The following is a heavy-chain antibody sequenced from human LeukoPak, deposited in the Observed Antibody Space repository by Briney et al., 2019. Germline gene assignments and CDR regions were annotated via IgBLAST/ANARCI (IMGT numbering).Heavy chain of an antibody. CDR3: ARVHRGMIVVVTADV. CDR1: GFTFSDYY. CDR2: ISSSGSTI. D-gene: IGHD3-22*01. J-gene: IGHJ6*04. Sequence: GGSLRLSCAASGFTFSDYYMSWIRQAPGKGLEWVSYISSSGSTIYYADSVKGRFTISRDNAKNSLYLQMNSLRAEDTAVYYCARVHRGMIVVVTADVWGKGTTVTISS. V-gene: IGHV3-11*01.